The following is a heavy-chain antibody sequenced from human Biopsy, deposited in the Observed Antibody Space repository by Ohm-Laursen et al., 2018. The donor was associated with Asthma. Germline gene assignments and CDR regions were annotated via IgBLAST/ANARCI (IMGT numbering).Heavy chain of an antibody. CDR1: GDSLGSFLNYV. Sequence: ASVKVSCKASGDSLGSFLNYVISWVRQAPRQGLEWMGGLIPVLGTADYAPMFEGRVTITTDESTSTAYLELTSLRFEDTAVYYCARGYSGTDRIVYYYSGMEVWGQGTTVTVSS. CDR3: ARGYSGTDRIVYYYSGMEV. CDR2: LIPVLGTA. V-gene: IGHV1-69*05. D-gene: IGHD5-12*01. J-gene: IGHJ6*02.